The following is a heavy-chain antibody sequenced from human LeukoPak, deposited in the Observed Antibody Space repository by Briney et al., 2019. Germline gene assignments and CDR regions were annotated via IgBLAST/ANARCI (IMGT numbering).Heavy chain of an antibody. V-gene: IGHV1-69*05. D-gene: IGHD3-22*01. Sequence: SVKVSCKASGGTFSSYAISWVRQAPGQGLEWMGGIIPIFGTANYAQKFQGRVTITTDESTSTAYMELSSLKSEDTAVYYCARGDYPYDSSGYSFDYWGQGTLVTVSS. CDR3: ARGDYPYDSSGYSFDY. CDR1: GGTFSSYA. CDR2: IIPIFGTA. J-gene: IGHJ4*02.